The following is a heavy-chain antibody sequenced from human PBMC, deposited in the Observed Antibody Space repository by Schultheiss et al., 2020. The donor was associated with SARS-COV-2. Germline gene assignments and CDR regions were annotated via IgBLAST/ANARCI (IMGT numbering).Heavy chain of an antibody. Sequence: LSLTCTVSGGSISSSSYYWGWIRQPPGKGLEWIGSIYYSGSTYYNPSLKSRVTISVDTSKNQFSLKLSSVTAADTAVYYCARQGDTAMVVGRNWFDPWGQGTLVTVSS. CDR2: IYYSGST. CDR3: ARQGDTAMVVGRNWFDP. D-gene: IGHD5-18*01. J-gene: IGHJ5*02. CDR1: GGSISSSSYY. V-gene: IGHV4-39*01.